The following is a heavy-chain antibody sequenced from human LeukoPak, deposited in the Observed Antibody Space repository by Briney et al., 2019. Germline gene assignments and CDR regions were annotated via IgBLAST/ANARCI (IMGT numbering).Heavy chain of an antibody. CDR3: ARADFNYLSYFDY. CDR2: ISWNSGSI. J-gene: IGHJ4*02. Sequence: PGRSLRLSCAASGFTFDDYAMHWVRQAPGKGLEWVSGISWNSGSIGYADSVKGRFTISRDNAKNTLYLHMNSLRAEDTAVYYCARADFNYLSYFDYWGQGTLVTVSS. CDR1: GFTFDDYA. D-gene: IGHD2/OR15-2a*01. V-gene: IGHV3-9*01.